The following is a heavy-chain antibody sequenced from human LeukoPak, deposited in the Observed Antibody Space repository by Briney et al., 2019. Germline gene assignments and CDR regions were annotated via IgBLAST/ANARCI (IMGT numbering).Heavy chain of an antibody. CDR3: ARRGVRGVHRCLGFDP. CDR2: IKQDGSEK. D-gene: IGHD3-10*01. J-gene: IGHJ5*02. Sequence: GGSLRLSCAASGFTFSSYWMSWVRQAPGKGLEWVANIKQDGSEKYYVDSVKGRFTISRDNAKNSLYLQMNSLRAEDTAVYYCARRGVRGVHRCLGFDPWGQGTLVTVSS. CDR1: GFTFSSYW. V-gene: IGHV3-7*01.